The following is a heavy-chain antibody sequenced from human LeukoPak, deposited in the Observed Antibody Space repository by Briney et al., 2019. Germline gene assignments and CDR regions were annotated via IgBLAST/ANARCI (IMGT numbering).Heavy chain of an antibody. Sequence: GGSLRLSCAASGFTFSSYWMSWVRQAPGKGLEWVANIKQDGSEKYYVDSVKGRFTISRDNAKNSLYLQMNSLRAEDTAVYYCARGGIARYDFWSGYYPRFDYWGQGTLVTVSS. CDR3: ARGGIARYDFWSGYYPRFDY. J-gene: IGHJ4*02. V-gene: IGHV3-7*01. D-gene: IGHD3-3*01. CDR1: GFTFSSYW. CDR2: IKQDGSEK.